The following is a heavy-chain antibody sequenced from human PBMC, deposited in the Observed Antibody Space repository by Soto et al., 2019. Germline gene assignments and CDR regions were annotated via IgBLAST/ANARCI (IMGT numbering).Heavy chain of an antibody. Sequence: QLQLQESGPGLVKPSETLSLTCTVSGGSISSSSYYWGWIRQPPGKGLEWIGSIYYSGSTYYNPSLKSRVTISVDTSKNQFSLKLSSVTAADTAVYYCARHLAGATIDYWGQGTLVTVSS. J-gene: IGHJ4*02. D-gene: IGHD1-26*01. CDR3: ARHLAGATIDY. V-gene: IGHV4-39*01. CDR1: GGSISSSSYY. CDR2: IYYSGST.